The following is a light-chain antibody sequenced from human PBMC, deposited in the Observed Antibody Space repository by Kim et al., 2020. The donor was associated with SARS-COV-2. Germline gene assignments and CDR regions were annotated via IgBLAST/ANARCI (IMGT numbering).Light chain of an antibody. V-gene: IGLV3-19*01. CDR2: GKN. CDR3: NSRDSSGNHAVV. CDR1: SLRSYY. Sequence: SSELTQDPAVSVALGQTVRITCQGDSLRSYYASWYQQKPGQAPVLVIYGKNNRPSGIPDRFSGSSSGNTASLTITVAQAEDEADYYCNSRDSSGNHAVVFGGGTQLTVL. J-gene: IGLJ2*01.